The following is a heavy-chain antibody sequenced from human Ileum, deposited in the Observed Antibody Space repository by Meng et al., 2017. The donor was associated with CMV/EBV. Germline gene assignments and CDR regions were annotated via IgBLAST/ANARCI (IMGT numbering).Heavy chain of an antibody. CDR1: GFNFNDDW. CDR2: IKSKGSGGTT. J-gene: IGHJ4*02. Sequence: VDLVVAGVGLVGLGVSLLVSCVGSGFNFNDDWMSWVRQAPRKGLEWIGRIKSKGSGGTTDYVASVKDRFIISRDDSKNTVYLQMNSLEIEDTAVYYCAWDIANYLSKWGQGALVTVSS. V-gene: IGHV3-15*01. D-gene: IGHD1-26*01. CDR3: AWDIANYLSK.